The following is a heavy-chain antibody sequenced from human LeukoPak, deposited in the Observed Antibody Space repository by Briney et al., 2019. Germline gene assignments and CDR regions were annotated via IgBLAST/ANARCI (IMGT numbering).Heavy chain of an antibody. CDR1: GGTFSSYA. J-gene: IGHJ4*02. CDR3: ARRGSSGPPDY. D-gene: IGHD6-13*01. Sequence: GASVKVSCKASGGTFSSYAISWVRQAPGQGLEWMGRIIPILGIANYAQKFQGRVTITADKSTSTAYMELSSLRSEDTAVYYCARRGSSGPPDYWGQGTLVTVSS. CDR2: IIPILGIA. V-gene: IGHV1-69*04.